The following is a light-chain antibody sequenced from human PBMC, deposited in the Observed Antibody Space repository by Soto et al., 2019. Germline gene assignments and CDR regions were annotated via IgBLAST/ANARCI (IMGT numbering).Light chain of an antibody. CDR2: GAS. CDR3: QQYNKWPLT. J-gene: IGKJ4*01. V-gene: IGKV3-15*01. CDR1: PSVSSN. Sequence: EIVMTQTPATLSVSPGERATLSCRASPSVSSNLAWYQHKPGQAASLLIHGASTRATGIPARFSGSGSGTEFTLTISSLQSEDFAVYYCQQYNKWPLTFGGGTKVEIK.